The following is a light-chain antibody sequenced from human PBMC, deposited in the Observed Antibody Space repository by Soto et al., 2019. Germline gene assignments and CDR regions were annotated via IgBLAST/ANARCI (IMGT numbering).Light chain of an antibody. V-gene: IGLV2-14*03. CDR2: GVT. J-gene: IGLJ1*01. CDR1: HNDIGSYDY. CDR3: SSFTSSRIYV. Sequence: QSALTQPTSVSGSPGQSIAISCTGTHNDIGSYDYVSWYQQHPGRAPRLLIHGVTTRASGISDRFSASKSGLTASLTISGLQPEDEADYYCSSFTSSRIYVFGPGTKLTVL.